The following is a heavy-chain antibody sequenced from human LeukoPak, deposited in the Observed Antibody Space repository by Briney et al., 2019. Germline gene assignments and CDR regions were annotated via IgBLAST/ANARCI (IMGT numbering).Heavy chain of an antibody. J-gene: IGHJ4*02. D-gene: IGHD1-1*01. Sequence: GGSLRLSCVGSGFTFSTYWMTWVRQAPGKGLEWVASIKEDGSQKDHVDSAKGRFTISRDNAKNSLYLQMNSLTADDTAVYYCVRAHWTDAAIWGQGTLVTVSS. V-gene: IGHV3-7*01. CDR2: IKEDGSQK. CDR1: GFTFSTYW. CDR3: VRAHWTDAAI.